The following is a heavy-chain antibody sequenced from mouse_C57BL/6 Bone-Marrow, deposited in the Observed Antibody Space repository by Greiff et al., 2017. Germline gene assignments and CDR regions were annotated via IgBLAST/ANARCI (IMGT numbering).Heavy chain of an antibody. CDR2: IYPGSGST. J-gene: IGHJ4*01. CDR3: ARRGIYYGNYPYAMDY. CDR1: GYTFTSYW. V-gene: IGHV1-55*01. D-gene: IGHD2-1*01. Sequence: QVQLQQPGAELVKPGASVKMSCKASGYTFTSYWITWVKQRPGQGLEWIGDIYPGSGSTNYNEKFKSKATLTVDKSSTTAYMQLSSLTSEDTAVYYCARRGIYYGNYPYAMDYWGQGTSVTVSS.